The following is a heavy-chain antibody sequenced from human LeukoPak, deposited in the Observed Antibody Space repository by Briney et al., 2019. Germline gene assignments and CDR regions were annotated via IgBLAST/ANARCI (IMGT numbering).Heavy chain of an antibody. Sequence: SETLSLTCAVYGGSFSRYYWSWVRQSPGKGREGIAEIDHRGDTNYNPSVKSGGTISVDTSKNQFSLKVRSLSAADTAVYYCARGPTISETGYFDFWGQGTLVTVSS. J-gene: IGHJ4*03. CDR3: ARGPTISETGYFDF. CDR2: IDHRGDT. CDR1: GGSFSRYY. D-gene: IGHD1-1*01. V-gene: IGHV4-34*01.